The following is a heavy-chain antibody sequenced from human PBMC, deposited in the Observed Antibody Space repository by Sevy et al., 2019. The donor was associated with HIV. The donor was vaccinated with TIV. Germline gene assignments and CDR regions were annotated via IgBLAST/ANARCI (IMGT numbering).Heavy chain of an antibody. CDR3: ARAEEYCSSTSCYFWFDP. CDR2: IYYSGST. Sequence: SETLSLTCTVSGGSISSYYWSWIRQPPGKVLEWIGYIYYSGSTNYNPSLKSRVTISVDTSKNQFSLKLSSVTAADTAVYYCARAEEYCSSTSCYFWFDPWGQGTLVTVSS. V-gene: IGHV4-59*01. J-gene: IGHJ5*02. CDR1: GGSISSYY. D-gene: IGHD2-2*01.